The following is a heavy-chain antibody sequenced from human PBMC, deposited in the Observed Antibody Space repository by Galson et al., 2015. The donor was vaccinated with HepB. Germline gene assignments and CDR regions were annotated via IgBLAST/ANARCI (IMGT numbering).Heavy chain of an antibody. D-gene: IGHD3-3*01. Sequence: SVKVSCKASGYTFTDFYLHWVRQAPGQGLEWMGRINPKSGDTDYAQALQGRVTMTRDTSLSTVYMELSSLRSDDTAVFYCARVKGGHRFLQWRPRDYYFDYWGPGTLVTGSS. CDR2: INPKSGDT. V-gene: IGHV1-2*06. CDR1: GYTFTDFY. J-gene: IGHJ4*02. CDR3: ARVKGGHRFLQWRPRDYYFDY.